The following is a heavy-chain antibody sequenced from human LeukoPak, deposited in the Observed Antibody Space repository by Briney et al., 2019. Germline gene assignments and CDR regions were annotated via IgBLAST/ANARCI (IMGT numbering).Heavy chain of an antibody. CDR2: IKSDDSST. D-gene: IGHD5-12*01. CDR1: GFTFSSNW. Sequence: GRSLRLSCAASGFTFSSNWMHWVRQAPGKGLVWVSRIKSDDSSTDYADSVKGRFTISRDNAKNTMYLQMNSLRAGDTAVYYCTTIRPDYWGQGTLVTVSS. J-gene: IGHJ4*02. V-gene: IGHV3-74*01. CDR3: TTIRPDY.